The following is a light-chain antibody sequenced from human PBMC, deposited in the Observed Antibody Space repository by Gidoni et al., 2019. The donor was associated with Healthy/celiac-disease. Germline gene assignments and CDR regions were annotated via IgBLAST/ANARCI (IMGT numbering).Light chain of an antibody. V-gene: IGKV3-20*01. CDR3: HQYGSSPTWT. J-gene: IGKJ1*01. Sequence: DIVLTQSPGTLSLSPGERATLSCRSSQSVSSSYLAWYQQKPGQAPRLLIYCASSRATGIPDRFSGSGCGTDVTLTISRLEPEDFSLYYCHQYGSSPTWTFGQGTKVEIK. CDR2: CAS. CDR1: QSVSSSY.